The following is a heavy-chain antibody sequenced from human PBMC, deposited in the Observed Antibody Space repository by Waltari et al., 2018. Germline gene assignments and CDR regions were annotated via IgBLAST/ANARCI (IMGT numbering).Heavy chain of an antibody. CDR2: IYSGGST. D-gene: IGHD5-18*01. CDR1: GFTFSSYA. V-gene: IGHV3-23*03. J-gene: IGHJ4*02. Sequence: EVQLLESGGGLVQPGGSLRLSCAASGFTFSSYAMSWFRQAPGTGLAWVSVIYSGGSTYYADSVKGRFTISRDNSKNTLYLQMNSLRAEDTAVYYCAKDKYTAMVGSPDYWGQGTLVTVSS. CDR3: AKDKYTAMVGSPDY.